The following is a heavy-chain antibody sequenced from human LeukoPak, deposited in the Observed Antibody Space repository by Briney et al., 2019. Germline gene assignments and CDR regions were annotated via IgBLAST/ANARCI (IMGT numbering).Heavy chain of an antibody. Sequence: PGGSLRHSCVATGFTLSSYGMQWVRQAPGKGLEWVAVIWYDGSNKYYADSVKGRFTISRDNSKNTLYLQMNRLRVEDTGVYYCARDNCGGGLRQNYFYYYGMDVWGQGTTVTVSS. CDR3: ARDNCGGGLRQNYFYYYGMDV. J-gene: IGHJ6*02. D-gene: IGHD5-12*01. V-gene: IGHV3-33*01. CDR1: GFTLSSYG. CDR2: IWYDGSNK.